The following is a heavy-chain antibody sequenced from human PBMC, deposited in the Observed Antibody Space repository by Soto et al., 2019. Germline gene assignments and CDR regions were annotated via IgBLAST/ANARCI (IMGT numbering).Heavy chain of an antibody. J-gene: IGHJ4*02. V-gene: IGHV3-66*01. Sequence: ELQLVASGGGLVQPGGSLRLSCAASGFTVSNNYVRWVRQAPGKGLVWVSLIFSNGDTGYADSVKGRFTISRDSSSNTLYLQMNSLRVEDTAVYYCARDGTYNWVGGQGIHVTVSS. CDR1: GFTVSNNY. CDR2: IFSNGDT. CDR3: ARDGTYNWV. D-gene: IGHD1-1*01.